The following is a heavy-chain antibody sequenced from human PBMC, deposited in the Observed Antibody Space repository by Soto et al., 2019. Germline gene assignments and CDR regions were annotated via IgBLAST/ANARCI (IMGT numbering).Heavy chain of an antibody. J-gene: IGHJ5*02. CDR3: AAEGSSCGGDRCLDP. CDR1: GFTFTSSA. V-gene: IGHV1-58*01. CDR2: IVVGSGNT. D-gene: IGHD2-21*02. Sequence: ASVKVSCKASGFTFTSSAVQWVRQARGQRLEWIGWIVVGSGNTNYAQKFQERVTITRDMSTSTAYMELSSLRSEDTAVYYCAAEGSSCGGDRCLDPWGQGTLVTVSS.